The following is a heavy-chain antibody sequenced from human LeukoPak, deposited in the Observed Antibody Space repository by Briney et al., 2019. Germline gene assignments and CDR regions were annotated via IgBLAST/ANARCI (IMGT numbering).Heavy chain of an antibody. J-gene: IGHJ4*02. CDR3: AKDTRGEYGWDFDY. CDR2: MRYDVSNK. V-gene: IGHV3-30*02. D-gene: IGHD3-10*01. Sequence: GGSLRLSCAASGFTFSNYAMHWVRQAPGKGLEWVAFMRYDVSNKYYADSVKGRFTISRDNSKNTLYLQMNSLRAEDAAVYYCAKDTRGEYGWDFDYWGQGTLVTVSS. CDR1: GFTFSNYA.